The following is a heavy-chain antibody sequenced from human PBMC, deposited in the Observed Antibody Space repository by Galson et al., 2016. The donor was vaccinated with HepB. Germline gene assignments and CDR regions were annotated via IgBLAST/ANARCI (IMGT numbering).Heavy chain of an antibody. CDR3: TRGVVYCSGGTCFPGSSWFDP. V-gene: IGHV4-34*01. J-gene: IGHJ5*02. D-gene: IGHD2-15*01. CDR1: GGSFTNYY. Sequence: SETLSLTCGVNGGSFTNYYWSWVRQPPGKGLEWLGEVSHTGGTNYSPSLKGRVTISVDTSRNNFSLKLNSVTAADTAIYYCTRGVVYCSGGTCFPGSSWFDPRGQGTLVTVSS. CDR2: VSHTGGT.